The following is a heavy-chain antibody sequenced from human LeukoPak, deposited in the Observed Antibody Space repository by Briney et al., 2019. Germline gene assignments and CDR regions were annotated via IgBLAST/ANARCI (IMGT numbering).Heavy chain of an antibody. J-gene: IGHJ6*03. V-gene: IGHV4-34*01. CDR2: INHSGST. CDR3: GLSHGYYYYMDV. Sequence: ASETLSLTCAVYGGSFSGYYWSWIRQPPGKGLEWIGEINHSGSTNYNPSLKSRVTISVDTSKNQFSLKLSSVTAADTAVYYCGLSHGYYYYMDVWGKGTTVTVSS. CDR1: GGSFSGYY.